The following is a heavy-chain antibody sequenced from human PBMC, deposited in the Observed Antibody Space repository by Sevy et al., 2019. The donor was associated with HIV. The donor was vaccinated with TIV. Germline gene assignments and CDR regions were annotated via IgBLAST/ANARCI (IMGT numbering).Heavy chain of an antibody. CDR2: ISGSGTRT. Sequence: GGSLRLSCAVSGFSFDSYGMTWVRQAPGKGLEWVSGISGSGTRTYYADSVKGRFSISRDNSKNRLYLQMNSLRSENAERTVCTVIEEKWKNHGVLEVSRLRGVDSRIYYCGKGGGGHYDPDEIGYYFYYYNMDVWGKGTTVTVSS. CDR3: TVIEEKWKNHGVLEVSRLRGVDSRIYYCGKGGGGHYDPDEIGYYFYYYNMDV. CDR1: GFSFDSYG. V-gene: IGHV3-23*01. D-gene: IGHD3-10*02. J-gene: IGHJ6*03.